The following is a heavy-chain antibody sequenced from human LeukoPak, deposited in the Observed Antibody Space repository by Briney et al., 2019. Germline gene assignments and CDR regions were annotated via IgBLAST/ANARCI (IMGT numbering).Heavy chain of an antibody. CDR1: GYTLTELS. CDR2: FDFEDGET. D-gene: IGHD2-15*01. Sequence: ASVKVSCKVSGYTLTELSMHWVRQAPGKGLEWMGGFDFEDGETTYAQKFQGRVTMTEDTPTDTAYMDLRSLRSEDTAVYYCARGYCSGGNCYYFDYWGQGTLVTVSS. V-gene: IGHV1-24*01. CDR3: ARGYCSGGNCYYFDY. J-gene: IGHJ4*02.